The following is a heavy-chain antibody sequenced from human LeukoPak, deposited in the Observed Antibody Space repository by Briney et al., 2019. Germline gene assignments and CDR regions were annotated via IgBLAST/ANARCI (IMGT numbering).Heavy chain of an antibody. Sequence: ASVKVSCKTSGYTFTGYYIHWVRQAPGQGLEWMGGTNPNSGATNYAQKFQGRVTLTRGTSITTAYMELSGLRSDDTAFYYCARLWNSGYIIYFDSWGQGTLVTVSS. D-gene: IGHD5-12*01. CDR2: TNPNSGAT. CDR3: ARLWNSGYIIYFDS. J-gene: IGHJ4*02. CDR1: GYTFTGYY. V-gene: IGHV1-2*02.